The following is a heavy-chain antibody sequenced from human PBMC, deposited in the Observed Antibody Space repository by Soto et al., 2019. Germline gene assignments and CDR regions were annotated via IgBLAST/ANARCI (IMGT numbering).Heavy chain of an antibody. J-gene: IGHJ4*02. CDR1: GGTFSSYA. CDR2: IIPIFGTA. V-gene: IGHV1-69*06. D-gene: IGHD3-22*01. CDR3: ARGEDYYDSSGYRFDY. Sequence: QVQLVKSGAEVKKPGSSVKVSCKASGGTFSSYAISWVRQAPGQGLEWMGGIIPIFGTANYAQKFQGRVTINADKSTSTAYMELSSLRSEDTAVYYCARGEDYYDSSGYRFDYWGQGTLVTVSS.